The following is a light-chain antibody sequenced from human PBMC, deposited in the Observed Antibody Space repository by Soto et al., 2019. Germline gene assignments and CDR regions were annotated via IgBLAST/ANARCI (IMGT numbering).Light chain of an antibody. CDR2: DAS. CDR1: QSVSSY. V-gene: IGKV3-11*01. Sequence: EIVLTQSPATLSLSPGERATLSCRARQSVSSYLDWYQQKPGQAPRLLIYDASNRATGIPARFSGSGSGTDFTLTISILEPEDFAVYYCQQRSNWLTFGGGTKVEIK. CDR3: QQRSNWLT. J-gene: IGKJ4*01.